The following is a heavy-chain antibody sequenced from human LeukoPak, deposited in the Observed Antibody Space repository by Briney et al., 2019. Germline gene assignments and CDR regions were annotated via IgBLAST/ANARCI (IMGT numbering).Heavy chain of an antibody. CDR2: IGGSGDKT. Sequence: GGSLRLSCAASGFTFNRNAISWVHQAPGKGLEWVSTIGGSGDKTFYADSVKGRFTISRDNSKNMLHLQMSSLTGEDMALYYCVRRGDASSGWGDHDYWGQGALVTVSS. J-gene: IGHJ4*02. V-gene: IGHV3-23*01. CDR3: VRRGDASSGWGDHDY. CDR1: GFTFNRNA. D-gene: IGHD6-19*01.